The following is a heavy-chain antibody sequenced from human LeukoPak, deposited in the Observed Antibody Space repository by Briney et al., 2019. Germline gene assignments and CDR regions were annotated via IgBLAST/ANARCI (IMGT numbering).Heavy chain of an antibody. J-gene: IGHJ4*02. CDR2: IKPNIGGT. CDR1: GYTFTGYY. CDR3: ARDAAGYDLGADF. Sequence: GASVKVSCKASGYTFTGYYMHWVRQAPGQGLEWMGWIKPNIGGTNYAQKFQGRVTMARDTSSSTAYMELSRLRSDDTAVYYCARDAAGYDLGADFWGQGTLVTVSS. D-gene: IGHD5-12*01. V-gene: IGHV1-2*02.